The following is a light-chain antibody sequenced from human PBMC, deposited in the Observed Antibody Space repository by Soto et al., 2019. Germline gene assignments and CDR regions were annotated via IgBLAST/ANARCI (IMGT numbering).Light chain of an antibody. CDR2: KDT. CDR3: LSADSSSAYVV. J-gene: IGLJ2*01. Sequence: SYELTQPPSVSVSLGQMARITCSGEALPKKYAYWYQQKPGQFPVLVIYKDTERPSGIPERFSGSSSGTKVTSTISGVQAEDEADYYCLSADSSSAYVVFGGGTKLTVL. V-gene: IGLV3-16*01. CDR1: ALPKKY.